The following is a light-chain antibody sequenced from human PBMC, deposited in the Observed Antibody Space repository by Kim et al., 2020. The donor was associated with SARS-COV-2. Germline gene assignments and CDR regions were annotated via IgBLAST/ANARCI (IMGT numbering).Light chain of an antibody. J-gene: IGLJ3*02. CDR2: RNN. Sequence: KTATLTCTGNNNSVGSKGAAWRQQHPGHPPKLLSYRNNNRPSGISERFSASRSGDTASLTITGLQPEDETDYYCSAWDSSLNAWVFGGGTQLTVL. CDR3: SAWDSSLNAWV. V-gene: IGLV10-54*04. CDR1: NNSVGSKG.